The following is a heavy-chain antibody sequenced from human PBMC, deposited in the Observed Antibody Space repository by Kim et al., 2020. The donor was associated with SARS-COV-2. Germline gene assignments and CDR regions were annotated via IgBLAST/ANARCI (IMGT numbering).Heavy chain of an antibody. CDR1: GFTFSSYA. J-gene: IGHJ4*02. V-gene: IGHV3-23*01. Sequence: GGSLRLSCAASGFTFSSYAMSWVRQAPGKGLEWVSAISGSGGSTYYADSVKGRFTISRDNSKNTLYLQMNSLRAEDTAVYYCAKGSYQLLWSGYSFGLPWDYFDYWGQRTLVTVSS. D-gene: IGHD5-18*01. CDR3: AKGSYQLLWSGYSFGLPWDYFDY. CDR2: ISGSGGST.